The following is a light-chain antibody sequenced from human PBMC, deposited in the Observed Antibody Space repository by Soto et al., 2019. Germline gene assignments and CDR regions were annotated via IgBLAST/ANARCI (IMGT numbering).Light chain of an antibody. V-gene: IGKV1-27*01. J-gene: IGKJ2*01. Sequence: DIQMTQSPSSLSASVGDRVTITCRASQDISNYLAWYQQKPGEVPKLLIYVASTLQKGVQSRFSGSGSGTLFTLSINNLQPDDVATYYCQKYNSAPKTFGRGTRLEIK. CDR3: QKYNSAPKT. CDR1: QDISNY. CDR2: VAS.